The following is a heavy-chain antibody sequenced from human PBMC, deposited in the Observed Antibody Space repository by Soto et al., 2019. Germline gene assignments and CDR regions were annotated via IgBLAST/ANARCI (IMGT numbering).Heavy chain of an antibody. CDR2: INAGNGNT. J-gene: IGHJ4*02. D-gene: IGHD2-15*01. V-gene: IGHV1-3*05. CDR1: GYTFTGYA. Sequence: QVQLVQSGAEEKKPGASVKVSCKASGYTFTGYAMHWVRQAPGQRLEWMGWINAGNGNTKYSQKFQGRVTITRDTSSSTAYMEMSSLRSDVTSLYYCAGALAPPAHFDYWGQGTLVTVSS. CDR3: AGALAPPAHFDY.